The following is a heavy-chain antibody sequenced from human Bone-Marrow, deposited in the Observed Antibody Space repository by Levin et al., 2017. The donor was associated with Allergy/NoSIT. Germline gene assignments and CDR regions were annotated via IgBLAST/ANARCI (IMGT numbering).Heavy chain of an antibody. Sequence: SCAASGFTFSSYEMNWVRQAPGKGLEWVSYISSSGSTIYYADSVKGRFTISRDNAKNSLYLQMNSLRAEDTAVYYCARVFMITFGGVIAYDAFDIWGQGTMVTVSS. D-gene: IGHD3-16*02. J-gene: IGHJ3*02. CDR1: GFTFSSYE. V-gene: IGHV3-48*03. CDR3: ARVFMITFGGVIAYDAFDI. CDR2: ISSSGSTI.